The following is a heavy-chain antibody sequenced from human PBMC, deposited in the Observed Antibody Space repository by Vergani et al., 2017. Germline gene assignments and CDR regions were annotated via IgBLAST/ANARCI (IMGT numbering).Heavy chain of an antibody. J-gene: IGHJ2*01. CDR1: GFTFSSYA. CDR3: ARAQSSSSGWYFDL. CDR2: ISYDGSNK. D-gene: IGHD6-6*01. V-gene: IGHV3-30*04. Sequence: QVQLVESGGGVVQPGRSLRLSCAASGFTFSSYAMHWVRQAPGKGLEWVAVISYDGSNKYYADSVKGRFTISRDNSKNTLYLQMNSLRAEDTAVYYCARAQSSSSGWYFDLWGRGTLVTVSS.